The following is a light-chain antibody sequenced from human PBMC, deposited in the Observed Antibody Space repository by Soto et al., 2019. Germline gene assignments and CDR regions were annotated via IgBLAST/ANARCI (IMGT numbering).Light chain of an antibody. CDR2: GNS. Sequence: QSVLTQPPSVSGAPGQTVTISCTGSSSNIGAEYDVNWYRQSPGMAPQPLIYGNSDRPSGVPDRISGSKSGISASLAITGLQAEDESTYFCQSYDSTLSGSVFGGGTKLTVL. V-gene: IGLV1-40*01. CDR3: QSYDSTLSGSV. J-gene: IGLJ3*02. CDR1: SSNIGAEYD.